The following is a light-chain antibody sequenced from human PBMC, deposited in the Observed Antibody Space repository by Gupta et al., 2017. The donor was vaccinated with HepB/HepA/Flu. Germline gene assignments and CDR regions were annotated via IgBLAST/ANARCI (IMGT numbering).Light chain of an antibody. V-gene: IGLV2-11*01. Sequence: VSWYQQHPVKAPKLLIYDVSKRPSGVPDRFSGSKSGNTASLTTTRLQAEDEADYYCCSYAGSYTSPYVFGTGTKVTVL. CDR3: CSYAGSYTSPYV. CDR2: DVS. J-gene: IGLJ1*01.